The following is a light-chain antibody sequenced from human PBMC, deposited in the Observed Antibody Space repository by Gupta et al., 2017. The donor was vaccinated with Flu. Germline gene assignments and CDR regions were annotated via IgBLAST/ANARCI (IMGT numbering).Light chain of an antibody. CDR3: SSYTSSNKLQVI. CDR2: DVK. J-gene: IGLJ2*01. V-gene: IGLV2-14*03. Sequence: QSALTQPASVSGSPGQSMTISCTGTSSDVADYKYVSWYQQHPGKDPTLVIYDVKYRPSGVSNRFSGSKSGNTDSLTISGLQAEDEADYYCSSYTSSNKLQVIFGGGTRLTVL. CDR1: SSDVADYKY.